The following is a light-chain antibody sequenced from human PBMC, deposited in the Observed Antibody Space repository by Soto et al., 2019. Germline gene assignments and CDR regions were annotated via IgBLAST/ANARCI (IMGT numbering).Light chain of an antibody. CDR1: QSISTF. Sequence: EIQMTQSPSTLSASAGDTVTITCRASQSISTFLAWYQQKPGKAPKLLIFDASSLKSGVPSRFSGSGSGTEFTLTISSLQPDDFATYYCHQYDSYSWTFGQGTKVDIK. CDR2: DAS. V-gene: IGKV1-5*01. J-gene: IGKJ1*01. CDR3: HQYDSYSWT.